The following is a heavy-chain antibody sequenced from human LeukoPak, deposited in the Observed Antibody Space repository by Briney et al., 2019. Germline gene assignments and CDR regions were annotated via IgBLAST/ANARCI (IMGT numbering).Heavy chain of an antibody. D-gene: IGHD2-21*02. CDR1: GGSISSYY. CDR2: IYYSGST. Sequence: SETLSLTCTVSGGSISSYYWSWIRQPPGKGLEWIGYIYYSGSTNYNPSLKSRVTISVDTSKNQFSLKLSSVTAADTAVYYCARVSPYCGGDCRYAFDIWGQGTMVTVSS. J-gene: IGHJ3*02. CDR3: ARVSPYCGGDCRYAFDI. V-gene: IGHV4-59*01.